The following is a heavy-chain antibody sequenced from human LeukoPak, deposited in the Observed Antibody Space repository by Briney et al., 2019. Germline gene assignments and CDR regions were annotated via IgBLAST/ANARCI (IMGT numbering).Heavy chain of an antibody. D-gene: IGHD2-8*01. V-gene: IGHV3-23*01. CDR3: STDPRLLIY. Sequence: GGSLRLSCAASGFTFSNYAMTWVRQAPGKGLEWVSTISGSGDSTYYADSVKGRFTISRDNAKNSLYLQMNSLRPDDTALYYCSTDPRLLIYWGHGTLVTVSS. CDR2: ISGSGDST. J-gene: IGHJ4*01. CDR1: GFTFSNYA.